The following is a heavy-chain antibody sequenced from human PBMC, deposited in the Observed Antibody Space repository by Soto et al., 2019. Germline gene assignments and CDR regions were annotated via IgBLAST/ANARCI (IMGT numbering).Heavy chain of an antibody. CDR1: GYTFTSHG. D-gene: IGHD5-18*01. CDR2: ISAYNGNT. J-gene: IGHJ6*02. CDR3: ARLRQLWFSYYYYGMDV. V-gene: IGHV1-18*01. Sequence: ASVKVSCKASGYTFTSHGISWVRQAPGQGLEWMGWISAYNGNTNYAQKLQGRVTMTTDTSTSTAYMELRSLRSDDTAVYYCARLRQLWFSYYYYGMDVWGQGTTVTVSS.